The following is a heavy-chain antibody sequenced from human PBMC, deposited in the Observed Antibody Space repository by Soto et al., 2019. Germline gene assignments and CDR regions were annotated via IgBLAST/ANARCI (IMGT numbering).Heavy chain of an antibody. Sequence: SETLSLTCAVYGGSFRGYYCSWIRQPPGKGLEWIGEINHSGSTNYDPSLKSRVTISVDTSKNQFSLKLSSVTAADTAVYYCARARGYDFWSGRHAFDIWGQGTMVTVSS. J-gene: IGHJ3*02. CDR2: INHSGST. CDR1: GGSFRGYY. D-gene: IGHD3-3*01. CDR3: ARARGYDFWSGRHAFDI. V-gene: IGHV4-34*01.